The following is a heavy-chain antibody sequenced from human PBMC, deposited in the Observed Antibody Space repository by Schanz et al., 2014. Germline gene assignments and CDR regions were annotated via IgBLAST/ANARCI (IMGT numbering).Heavy chain of an antibody. Sequence: EVQLLESGGGLVQPGGSPRLSCAASGFTFSSYAMSWVRQAPGKGLEWVSYISSSSSTRYYADSVKGRFTISRDNAKNSLFLQMNSLRAEDTAVYYCARDFLLEQLGYSHYYYAMDVWGQGTTVTVSS. V-gene: IGHV3-48*01. D-gene: IGHD2-15*01. CDR3: ARDFLLEQLGYSHYYYAMDV. CDR2: ISSSSSTR. J-gene: IGHJ6*02. CDR1: GFTFSSYA.